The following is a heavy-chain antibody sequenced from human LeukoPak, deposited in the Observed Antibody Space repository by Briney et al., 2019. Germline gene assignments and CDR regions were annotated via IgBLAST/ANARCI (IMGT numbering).Heavy chain of an antibody. J-gene: IGHJ2*01. V-gene: IGHV3-20*04. Sequence: PGGSLRLSCAASGFTFSSYGMSWVRQAPGKGLEWVSTINWNGGSTVYADSVKGRFTISRDNAKNSLYLQMNSLRAEDTALYYCARGYGYGRNWYFDLWGRGTLVTVSS. CDR3: ARGYGYGRNWYFDL. CDR2: INWNGGST. CDR1: GFTFSSYG. D-gene: IGHD5-18*01.